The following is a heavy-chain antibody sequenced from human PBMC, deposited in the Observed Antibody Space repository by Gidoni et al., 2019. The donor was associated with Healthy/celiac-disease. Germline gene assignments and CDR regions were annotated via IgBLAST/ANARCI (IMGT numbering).Heavy chain of an antibody. CDR2: TYYRSKWYN. D-gene: IGHD6-6*01. CDR1: GASVSSNSAP. J-gene: IGHJ5*02. Sequence: QVQLQQSAPGLVKPSQTLSLTCAISGASVSSNSAPWNWIRQSPSRDLEWLGRTYYRSKWYNDYAVSVKSRITINPDTSKNKFSLQLNSVTPEDTAVYYCAREGQYSSSSGNWFDPWGQGTLVTVSS. V-gene: IGHV6-1*01. CDR3: AREGQYSSSSGNWFDP.